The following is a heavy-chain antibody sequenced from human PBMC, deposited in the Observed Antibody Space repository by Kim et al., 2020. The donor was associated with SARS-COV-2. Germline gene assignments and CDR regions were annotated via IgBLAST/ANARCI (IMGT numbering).Heavy chain of an antibody. CDR1: GYTFTGYY. V-gene: IGHV1-2*02. Sequence: ASVKVSCKASGYTFTGYYMHWVRQAPGQGLEWMGWINPNSGGTNYAQKFQGRVTMTRDTSISTAYMELSRLRSDDTAVYYCARDQSRWAVVILCWFDPWGQGTLVTVSS. CDR3: ARDQSRWAVVILCWFDP. CDR2: INPNSGGT. D-gene: IGHD2-21*01. J-gene: IGHJ5*02.